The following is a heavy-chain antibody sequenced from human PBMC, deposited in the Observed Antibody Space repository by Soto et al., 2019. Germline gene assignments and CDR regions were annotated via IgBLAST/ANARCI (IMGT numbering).Heavy chain of an antibody. CDR1: GYPFTNSG. CDR3: AREGVRGMDV. D-gene: IGHD3-16*01. Sequence: SCNASGYPFTNSGSSWVRQAPGQGLEWRGWIKVXNGNKKYAQTFXXRVNITRXXSIRTAYMALSRLRSEETAVYYCAREGVRGMDVWGQGTKVTVS. CDR2: IKVXNGNK. J-gene: IGHJ6*02. V-gene: IGHV1-18*01.